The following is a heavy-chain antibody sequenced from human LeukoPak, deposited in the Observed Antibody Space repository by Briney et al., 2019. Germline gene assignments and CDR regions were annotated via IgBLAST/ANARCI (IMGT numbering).Heavy chain of an antibody. CDR3: ARVVRGGSGWTFDY. CDR1: GGSISRYY. D-gene: IGHD6-19*01. V-gene: IGHV4-4*07. Sequence: SETLSLTCTVSGGSISRYYRSWVRQPAGKGLEWIGRIYTSGSTNYNPSPKRRVTMSVDTSKNQFSLKVSSATAADTAVDYCARVVRGGSGWTFDYWGQGTLVTVSS. CDR2: IYTSGST. J-gene: IGHJ4*02.